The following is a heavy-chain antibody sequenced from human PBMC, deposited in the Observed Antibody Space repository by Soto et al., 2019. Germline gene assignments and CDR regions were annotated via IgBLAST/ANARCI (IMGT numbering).Heavy chain of an antibody. Sequence: GGSLRLSCAASGFTFSSYSMNWVRQAPGKGLEWVSSISSSSSYIYYADSVKGRFTISRDNAKNSLYLQMNSLRAEDTAVYYCARDPGVAAAGRESYWGQGTLVTVSS. V-gene: IGHV3-21*01. D-gene: IGHD6-13*01. CDR2: ISSSSSYI. J-gene: IGHJ4*02. CDR1: GFTFSSYS. CDR3: ARDPGVAAAGRESY.